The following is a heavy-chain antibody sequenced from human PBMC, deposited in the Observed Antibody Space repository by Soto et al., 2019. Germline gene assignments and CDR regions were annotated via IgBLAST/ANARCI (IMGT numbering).Heavy chain of an antibody. CDR3: AKDREGYDFWSGYDFSLQGTLVTVSSGKEGGASVKVSCKASGYTFTSYGYYRGWDYFDY. CDR2: ISGSGGNT. CDR1: GFTFSSYA. V-gene: IGHV3-23*01. J-gene: IGHJ4*02. D-gene: IGHD3-3*01. Sequence: GGSLRLSCAASGFTFSSYAMSWVRQAPGKGLEWVSAISGSGGNTYYADSVKGRFTISRDNSKNTLYLQMNSLRAEDTAVYYCAKDREGYDFWSGYDFSLQGTLVTVSSGKEGGASVKVSCKASGYTFTSYGYYRGWDYFDYWGQGTLVTVSS.